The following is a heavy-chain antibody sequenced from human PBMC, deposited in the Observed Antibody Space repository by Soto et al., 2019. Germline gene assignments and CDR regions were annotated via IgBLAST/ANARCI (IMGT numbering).Heavy chain of an antibody. D-gene: IGHD3-10*01. CDR1: GGSISSSSYY. CDR2: IYYSGST. CDR3: ARISRDDAGAYYSDV. Sequence: XAILSLTFTVSGGSISSSSYYWGWIRQPPGKGLEWIGSIYYSGSTYYNPSLKSRVTISVDTSKNQFSLKLSSVTAADTTVYYCARISRDDAGAYYSDVWGQGTTVTVSS. V-gene: IGHV4-39*01. J-gene: IGHJ6*02.